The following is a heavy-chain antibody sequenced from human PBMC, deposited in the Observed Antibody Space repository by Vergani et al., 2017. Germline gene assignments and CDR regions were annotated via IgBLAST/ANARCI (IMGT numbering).Heavy chain of an antibody. CDR1: GGSFTSYH. Sequence: QVQLQQWGGGLLKPSETLSLTCVVNGGSFTSYHWTWIRQSPGEGLEWVGDIDYTGRPDYNPSLKSRLTMSVDKSRNQFSLTLNSVTATDTAIYFCARVNTETNGHLYYYYYVDVWGQETAVTVS. CDR3: ARVNTETNGHLYYYYYVDV. D-gene: IGHD4-11*01. J-gene: IGHJ6*03. V-gene: IGHV4-34*01. CDR2: IDYTGRP.